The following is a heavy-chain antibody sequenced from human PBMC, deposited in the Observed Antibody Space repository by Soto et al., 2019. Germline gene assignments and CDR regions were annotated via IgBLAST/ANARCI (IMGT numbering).Heavy chain of an antibody. CDR1: LGSFSCYY. V-gene: IGHV4-34*01. CDR2: ISQSGNT. CDR3: ARAPKVSGSSQTRPDF. Sequence: AETLALTCSIYLGSFSCYYGSWIRQPPGKGLEWIGEISQSGNTNYSPSLKSRVSISIDTSMKQFSLNLASVSAADTAVYYCARAPKVSGSSQTRPDFWGQGTLVTVSS. J-gene: IGHJ4*02. D-gene: IGHD6-6*01.